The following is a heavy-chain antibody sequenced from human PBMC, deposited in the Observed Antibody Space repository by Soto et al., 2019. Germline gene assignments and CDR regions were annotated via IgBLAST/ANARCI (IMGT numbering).Heavy chain of an antibody. J-gene: IGHJ4*02. V-gene: IGHV3-23*01. CDR1: GFSMSNHA. CDR3: AREPKPFMTGYYDL. Sequence: PGGSLRLSCVASGFSMSNHALTWVRQAPGKGLEWVSSISSTGSKTYYADCIRGRFTISRDNSKNTVFLQMNSLRPDDMAFYFCAREPKPFMTGYYDLWGQGTLVTVSS. D-gene: IGHD3-9*01. CDR2: ISSTGSKT.